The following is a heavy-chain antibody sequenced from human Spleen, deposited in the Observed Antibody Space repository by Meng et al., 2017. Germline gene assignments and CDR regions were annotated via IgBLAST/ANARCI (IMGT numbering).Heavy chain of an antibody. J-gene: IGHJ4*02. CDR2: ISDNSDTT. CDR3: ATHSPDYYDSSGYYY. Sequence: GESLKISCAASGFTFSSFAMSWVRQAPGKGLEWVSAISDNSDTTYYADSVKGRFTISRDNSKNTLYLQMNSLRAEDTAVYYCATHSPDYYDSSGYYYWGQGTLVTVSS. V-gene: IGHV3-23*01. D-gene: IGHD3-22*01. CDR1: GFTFSSFA.